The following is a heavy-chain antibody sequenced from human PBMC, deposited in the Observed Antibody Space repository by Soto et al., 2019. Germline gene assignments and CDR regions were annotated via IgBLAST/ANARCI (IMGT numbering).Heavy chain of an antibody. D-gene: IGHD3-22*01. J-gene: IGHJ5*02. V-gene: IGHV4-59*04. CDR1: GDSISSYN. Sequence: SETLSITCTVSGDSISSYNLAWIRQPPGKGLEWIGSIYNSGSTYYNPSLKSRITISVDTSKNQFSLNLSSVTATDTAIYYCAGISFLYYCHSTGYTLYP. CDR2: IYNSGST. CDR3: AGISFLYYCHSTGYTLYP.